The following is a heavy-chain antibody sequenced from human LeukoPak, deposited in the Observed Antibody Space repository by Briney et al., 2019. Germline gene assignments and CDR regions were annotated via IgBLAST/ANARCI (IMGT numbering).Heavy chain of an antibody. D-gene: IGHD3-10*01. V-gene: IGHV3-9*01. CDR1: GFTFDDYV. Sequence: GRSLRLSCAASGFTFDDYVMHWVRQAPGKGLEWVSGISWNSGSIGYADSVKGRFTIYRDNAKNSLYLQMNSLRAEDTALYYCAKDINPDYYGSGSYRYYYYYMDVWGKGTTVTISS. CDR3: AKDINPDYYGSGSYRYYYYYMDV. J-gene: IGHJ6*03. CDR2: ISWNSGSI.